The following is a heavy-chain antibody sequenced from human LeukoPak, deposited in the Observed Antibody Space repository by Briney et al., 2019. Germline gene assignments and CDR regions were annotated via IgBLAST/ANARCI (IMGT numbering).Heavy chain of an antibody. Sequence: SETLSLTCSISGGSISNKYWSWIRQPPGKGLEWIGSIYYSGSTSNNPSLKSRVTISLDTSKNQFSLKLRSVTAADTAVYYCAGTMESGSFSTFDYWGQGTLVTVSS. D-gene: IGHD1-26*01. V-gene: IGHV4-59*04. J-gene: IGHJ4*02. CDR2: IYYSGST. CDR1: GGSISNKY. CDR3: AGTMESGSFSTFDY.